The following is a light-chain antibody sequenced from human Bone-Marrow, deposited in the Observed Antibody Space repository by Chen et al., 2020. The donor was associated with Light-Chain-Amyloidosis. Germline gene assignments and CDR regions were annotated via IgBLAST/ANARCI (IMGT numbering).Light chain of an antibody. V-gene: IGLV3-21*02. Sequence: SYVLTQPSSVSVAPGQTATIACGGNNIGSTSVHWYQQTPGQAPLLVVYDDSYRPSGIPERLSGSNSGNTATLTISRVEAGDEADYDCQVWDRSSDRPVFGGGTKLTVL. CDR2: DDS. CDR3: QVWDRSSDRPV. J-gene: IGLJ3*02. CDR1: NIGSTS.